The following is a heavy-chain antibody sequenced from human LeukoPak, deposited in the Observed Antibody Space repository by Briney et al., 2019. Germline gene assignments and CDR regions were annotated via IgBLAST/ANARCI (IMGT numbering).Heavy chain of an antibody. CDR2: IWYDGSNK. Sequence: GGSLRLSCAASGFTFSSYWMSWVRQAPGKGLEWVAVIWYDGSNKYYADSVKGRFTISRDNSKNTLYLQMNSLRDEDTAVYYCARDRGDGSGTYCDYWGRGTLVTVSS. J-gene: IGHJ4*02. D-gene: IGHD3-10*01. CDR3: ARDRGDGSGTYCDY. V-gene: IGHV3-33*08. CDR1: GFTFSSYW.